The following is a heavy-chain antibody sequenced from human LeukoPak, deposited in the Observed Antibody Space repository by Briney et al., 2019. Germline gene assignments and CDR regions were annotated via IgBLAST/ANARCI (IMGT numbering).Heavy chain of an antibody. V-gene: IGHV3-53*01. D-gene: IGHD1-14*01. CDR3: ARVETAWFDP. CDR1: GFSVGSNY. CDR2: IYTGGST. J-gene: IGHJ5*02. Sequence: GGFLRLSCAASGFSVGSNYMSWGRQAPGKGLEWVSVIYTGGSTDYADSVKDRFTISRDNSKNTLYLQMNSLRAEDTAVYYCARVETAWFDPWGHGNLVTVSS.